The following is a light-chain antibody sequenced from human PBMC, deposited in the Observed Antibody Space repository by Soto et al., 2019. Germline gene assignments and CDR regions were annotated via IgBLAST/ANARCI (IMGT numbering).Light chain of an antibody. J-gene: IGKJ3*01. Sequence: ESVLTQSPGTLSLSPGERATLSCRTSQSVSSKSLAWYQQKPGQAPRLLIYGASSRATGIPDRFSGSGSGTDFTLTISRLEPEDFAVYYCQHYGPSLLTFGPGPKVDI. CDR3: QHYGPSLLT. CDR1: QSVSSKS. CDR2: GAS. V-gene: IGKV3-20*01.